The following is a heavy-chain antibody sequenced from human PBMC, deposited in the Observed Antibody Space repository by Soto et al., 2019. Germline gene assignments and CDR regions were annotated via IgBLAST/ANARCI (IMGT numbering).Heavy chain of an antibody. V-gene: IGHV4-59*01. CDR3: ASYYDSSGYYRFDP. D-gene: IGHD3-22*01. CDR1: GFSISSYY. CDR2: IYYSGST. J-gene: IGHJ5*02. Sequence: PSETLSLTCPFSGFSISSYYWSWIRQPPGKGLEWIGYIYYSGSTNYNPSLKSRVTISVDTSKNQFSLKLSSVTAADTAVYYCASYYDSSGYYRFDPWGQGTLVTVSS.